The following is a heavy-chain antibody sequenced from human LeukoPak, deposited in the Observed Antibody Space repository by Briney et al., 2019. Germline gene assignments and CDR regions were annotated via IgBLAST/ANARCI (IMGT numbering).Heavy chain of an antibody. D-gene: IGHD2-8*02. CDR1: GGSISSYY. CDR3: ARDLVARGRYFDS. Sequence: PSETLSLTCTVSGGSISSYYWSWIRQPPGKGMEWIWYIYYSGPTNYNPSLKSRVTISVDTSKNQFSLRLSSVTAADTAVYYCARDLVARGRYFDSWGQGTLVTVSS. J-gene: IGHJ4*02. CDR2: IYYSGPT. V-gene: IGHV4-59*01.